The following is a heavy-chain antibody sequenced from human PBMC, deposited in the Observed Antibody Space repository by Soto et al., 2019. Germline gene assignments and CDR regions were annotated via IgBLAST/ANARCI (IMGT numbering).Heavy chain of an antibody. J-gene: IGHJ4*02. Sequence: QLQLQESGSGLVKPSHTLSLTCTVSGGSISNAAYSWSWIRQPPGKGLEWIGYIYPSGMPFYNPSLRSRVTISIHRSNEPFSLNLKSVTAADTAVYYCARERGGYGLFDSWGQGTLVTVSS. V-gene: IGHV4-30-2*01. CDR3: ARERGGYGLFDS. CDR1: GGSISNAAYS. CDR2: IYPSGMP. D-gene: IGHD5-18*01.